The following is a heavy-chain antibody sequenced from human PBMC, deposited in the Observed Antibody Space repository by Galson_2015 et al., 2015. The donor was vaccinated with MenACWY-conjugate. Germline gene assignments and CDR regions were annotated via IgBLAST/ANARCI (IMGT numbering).Heavy chain of an antibody. J-gene: IGHJ4*02. Sequence: SVKVSCKASGYLFTRYGISWGRQAPGQGLEWMGWITPTNDNTHYAQRFQGRVTMTTDPSTSTAYMELRSLRSDDTAVYFCARDHDFVWGTYPFDFWGQGTLVTVSS. CDR2: ITPTNDNT. CDR3: ARDHDFVWGTYPFDF. V-gene: IGHV1-18*01. D-gene: IGHD3-16*02. CDR1: GYLFTRYG.